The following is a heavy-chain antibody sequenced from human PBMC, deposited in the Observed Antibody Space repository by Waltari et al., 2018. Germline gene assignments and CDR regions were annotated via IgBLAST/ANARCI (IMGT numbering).Heavy chain of an antibody. V-gene: IGHV1-2*06. D-gene: IGHD3-16*01. J-gene: IGHJ6*03. CDR2: INPNSGGT. CDR1: GYTFTGYY. Sequence: QVQLVQSGAEVKKPGASVKVSCKAAGYTFTGYYMHWVRQAPGQGLEWMGRINPNSGGTNDAQKFQGRVTMTSDTSISTAYMELSRLRSDDTAVYYCARVAGGDRYYYYMDVWGKGTTVTVSS. CDR3: ARVAGGDRYYYYMDV.